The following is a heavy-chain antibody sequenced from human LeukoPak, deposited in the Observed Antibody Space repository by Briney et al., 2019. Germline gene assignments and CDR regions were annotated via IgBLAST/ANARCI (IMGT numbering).Heavy chain of an antibody. D-gene: IGHD6-19*01. J-gene: IGHJ4*02. CDR1: GFTFSSYA. CDR2: ISSNGGST. CDR3: AKDPSSVWYYFDY. V-gene: IGHV3-64*01. Sequence: GRSLRLSCAASGFTFSSYAMHWVRQAPGKGLEYVSAISSNGGSTYYANSVKGRFTISRDNSKNTLYLQVNSLRPEDTAVYYCAKDPSSVWYYFDYWGQGTLVTVSS.